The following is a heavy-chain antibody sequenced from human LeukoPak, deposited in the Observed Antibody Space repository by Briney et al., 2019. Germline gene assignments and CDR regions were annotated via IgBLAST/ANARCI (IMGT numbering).Heavy chain of an antibody. CDR1: GFTFSSYG. Sequence: GGSLRLSCAASGFTFSSYGMHWVRQAPGKGLEWVAFIRYDGSNKYYADSVKGRFTISRDNSKNTLYLQMNSLRAEDTAVYYCARNILTGSQSRFQHWGQGTLVTVPS. CDR3: ARNILTGSQSRFQH. V-gene: IGHV3-30*02. D-gene: IGHD3-9*01. CDR2: IRYDGSNK. J-gene: IGHJ1*01.